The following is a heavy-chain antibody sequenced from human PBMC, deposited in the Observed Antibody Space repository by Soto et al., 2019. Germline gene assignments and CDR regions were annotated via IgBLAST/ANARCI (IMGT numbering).Heavy chain of an antibody. J-gene: IGHJ4*02. Sequence: GGSLRLSCAGSGFTFSSYGMHWVRQAPGKGLEWVAVIWYDGNKKYYGDSVRGRFTISRDNSKNTLYLEMNSLRAEDTAVYYCVVDTSGLLDYWGQGNQVTVSS. V-gene: IGHV3-33*03. CDR2: IWYDGNKK. D-gene: IGHD3-22*01. CDR1: GFTFSSYG. CDR3: VVDTSGLLDY.